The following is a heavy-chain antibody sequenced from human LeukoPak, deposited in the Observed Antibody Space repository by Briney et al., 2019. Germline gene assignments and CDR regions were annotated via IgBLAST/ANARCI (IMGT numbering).Heavy chain of an antibody. V-gene: IGHV4-59*08. CDR2: IYYSGST. Sequence: SETLSLTCTVSGGSISSYYWSWIRQPPGKGLEWIGYIYYSGSTNYNPSLKSLVTISVDTSKNQFSLKLSSVTAADTAVYYCARRSYSSSSNYYYYGMDVWGQGTTVTVSS. D-gene: IGHD6-6*01. CDR1: GGSISSYY. CDR3: ARRSYSSSSNYYYYGMDV. J-gene: IGHJ6*02.